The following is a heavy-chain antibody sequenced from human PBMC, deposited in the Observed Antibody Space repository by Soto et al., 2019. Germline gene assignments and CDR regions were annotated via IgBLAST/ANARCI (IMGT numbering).Heavy chain of an antibody. CDR2: IYPGDSDT. CDR1: GYSFTSYW. CDR3: ARHVNYYGSGSYYSPHPNYYYYGMDV. V-gene: IGHV5-51*01. D-gene: IGHD3-10*01. J-gene: IGHJ6*02. Sequence: GESLKISCKGSGYSFTSYWIGWVRQMPGKGLERMGIIYPGDSDTRYSPSFQGQVTISADKSISTAYLQWSSLKASDTAMYYCARHVNYYGSGSYYSPHPNYYYYGMDVWGQGTTVTVSS.